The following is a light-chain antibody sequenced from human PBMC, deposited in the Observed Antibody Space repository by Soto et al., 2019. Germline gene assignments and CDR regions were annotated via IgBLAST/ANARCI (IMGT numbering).Light chain of an antibody. CDR2: GAS. J-gene: IGKJ4*01. CDR1: QSVSSSY. V-gene: IGKV3D-20*02. CDR3: QQRSNF. Sequence: EIVLTQSPGTLSLSPGERATLSCRASQSVSSSYLAWYQQKPGQAPRLLIYGASSRATGIPDRFSGSGSGTDFTLTISRLEPEDFAVYYCQQRSNFFGGGTKVEIK.